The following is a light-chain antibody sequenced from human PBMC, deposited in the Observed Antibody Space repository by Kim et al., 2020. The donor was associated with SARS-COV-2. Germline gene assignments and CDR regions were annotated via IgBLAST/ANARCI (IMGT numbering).Light chain of an antibody. V-gene: IGKV1-5*01. CDR2: DAS. J-gene: IGKJ5*01. CDR1: QTISSW. Sequence: DIQMTQSPSTLSASVGDRVTITCRASQTISSWLAWYQQKPGKAPNLLIYDASSLEGGVPSRFSGSGSGTEFTLTISSLQPDDFATYYCQQYNSYPITFGQGTRLEIK. CDR3: QQYNSYPIT.